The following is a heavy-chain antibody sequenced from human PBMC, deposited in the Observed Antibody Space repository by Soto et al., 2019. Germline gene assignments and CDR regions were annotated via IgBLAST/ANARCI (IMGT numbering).Heavy chain of an antibody. Sequence: ASVKVSCKASGYTFTSYDINWVRQATGQGLEWMGWMNPNSGNTGYAQKFQGRVTMTRNTSISTAYMELSSLRSEDTAVYYCARPKWFTMVRGGELYAFDIWGQGTMVTVSS. CDR1: GYTFTSYD. V-gene: IGHV1-8*01. CDR3: ARPKWFTMVRGGELYAFDI. CDR2: MNPNSGNT. D-gene: IGHD3-10*01. J-gene: IGHJ3*02.